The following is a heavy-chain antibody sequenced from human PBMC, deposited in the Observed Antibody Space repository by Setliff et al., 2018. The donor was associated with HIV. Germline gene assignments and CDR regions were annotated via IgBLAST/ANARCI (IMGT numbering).Heavy chain of an antibody. CDR2: ISKVGGSNT. CDR1: GFTFSSYA. J-gene: IGHJ1*01. Sequence: GGSLRLSCAASGFTFSSYAMSWVRQAPGKGLEWLATISKVGGSNTYYADSVKGRFTISRGSSKNTVYLQLNSLTPEDTAVYYCARDPLYADGWHSLEFFQHWGQGTLVTVSS. D-gene: IGHD2-8*01. CDR3: ARDPLYADGWHSLEFFQH. V-gene: IGHV3-23*01.